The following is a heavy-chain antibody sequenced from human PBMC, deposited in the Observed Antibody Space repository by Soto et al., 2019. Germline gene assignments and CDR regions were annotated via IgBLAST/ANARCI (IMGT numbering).Heavy chain of an antibody. V-gene: IGHV4-59*08. CDR1: GGSISSYY. J-gene: IGHJ4*02. Sequence: SETLSLTCTVSGGSISSYYWSWIRQPPGKGLEWIGYIYYSGSTNYNPSLKSRVTISVDTSKNQFSLKLSSVTAADTAVYYCARQGTVPTDPFDYWGQGTLVTVSS. D-gene: IGHD3-10*01. CDR2: IYYSGST. CDR3: ARQGTVPTDPFDY.